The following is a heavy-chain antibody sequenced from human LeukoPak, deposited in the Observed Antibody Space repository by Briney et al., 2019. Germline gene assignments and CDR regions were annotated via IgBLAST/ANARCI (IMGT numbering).Heavy chain of an antibody. V-gene: IGHV4-59*01. CDR1: GSSISTYH. CDR2: MQSTGNS. CDR3: ARDKQHSYGRYFDH. J-gene: IGHJ4*02. D-gene: IGHD5-18*01. Sequence: PSETLSLTCTVPGSSISTYHWNWIRKSPEKGLEWIGYMQSTGNSNYNPSLKSRVTMSVDMSRNQIVLNLSSVTPADTAVYFCARDKQHSYGRYFDHSGQGILVTVSS.